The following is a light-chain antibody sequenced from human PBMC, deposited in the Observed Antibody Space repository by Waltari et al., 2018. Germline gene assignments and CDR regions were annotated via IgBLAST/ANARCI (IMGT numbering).Light chain of an antibody. CDR3: QQRSNWPRFS. J-gene: IGKJ2*01. CDR2: DVS. Sequence: IVLTQAPATLSLSPGERATLSCRTSQSIADYLAWYQQKPGQSPRLLIYDVSNRVTGIPVRFSGSGSGTDFTLTITSLEPEDFAVYYCQQRSNWPRFSFGQGTKLEIK. V-gene: IGKV3-11*01. CDR1: QSIADY.